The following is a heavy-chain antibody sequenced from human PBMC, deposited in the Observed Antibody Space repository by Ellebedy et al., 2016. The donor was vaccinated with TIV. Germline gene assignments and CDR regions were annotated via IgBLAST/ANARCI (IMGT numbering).Heavy chain of an antibody. CDR2: VYYSGNT. J-gene: IGHJ4*02. V-gene: IGHV4-39*02. Sequence: SETLSLTCTVSGGSLSSSPYYWGWIRQSPGKGLEWIGTVYYSGNTYYNPSLKSRVTISVDTSMNRFSLELNSATAADTAVYYCAREYEEYYFDYWGQGTLVTVSS. CDR1: GGSLSSSPYY. CDR3: AREYEEYYFDY. D-gene: IGHD3-10*01.